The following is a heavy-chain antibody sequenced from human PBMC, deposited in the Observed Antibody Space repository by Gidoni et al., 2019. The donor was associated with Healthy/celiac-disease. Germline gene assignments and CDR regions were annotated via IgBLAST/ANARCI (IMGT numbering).Heavy chain of an antibody. CDR2: ISSSSSYI. Sequence: LVESGGGLVKPGGSLRLSCAASGFTFSSYSMNWVRQAPGKGLEWVSSISSSSSYIYYADSVKGRFTISRDNAKNSLYLQMNSLRAEDTAVYYCARGIGQLAGYYYGMDVWGQGTTVTVSS. CDR3: ARGIGQLAGYYYGMDV. V-gene: IGHV3-21*01. D-gene: IGHD6-13*01. CDR1: GFTFSSYS. J-gene: IGHJ6*02.